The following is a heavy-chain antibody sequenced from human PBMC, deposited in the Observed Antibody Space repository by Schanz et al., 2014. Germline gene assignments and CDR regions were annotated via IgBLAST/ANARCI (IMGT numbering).Heavy chain of an antibody. V-gene: IGHV4-4*08. D-gene: IGHD4-17*01. Sequence: VQLVESGGGLVQPGRSLRLSCTASGFTFGDYAMNWIRQPPGKGLEWVGSMYVSGGLYYNPSLKSRVSISVDTSKNHLPLCLNSVTAADTAMYYCTLWDYGDYFVDEWGRGALVTVAS. CDR3: TLWDYGDYFVDE. J-gene: IGHJ4*02. CDR1: GFTFGDYA. CDR2: MYVSGGL.